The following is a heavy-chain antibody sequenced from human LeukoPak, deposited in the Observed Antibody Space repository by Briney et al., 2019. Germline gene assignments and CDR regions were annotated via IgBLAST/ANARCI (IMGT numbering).Heavy chain of an antibody. V-gene: IGHV1-18*01. J-gene: IGHJ4*02. D-gene: IGHD2-15*01. Sequence: ASVKVSCKASGYTFTSYSISWVRQAPGQGLEWMGWISAYNGNTNYAQKLQGRVTMTTDTSTSTAYMELRSLRSDNTAVYYCARKLGYCSGGSCYLCDYWGQGTLVTVSS. CDR1: GYTFTSYS. CDR3: ARKLGYCSGGSCYLCDY. CDR2: ISAYNGNT.